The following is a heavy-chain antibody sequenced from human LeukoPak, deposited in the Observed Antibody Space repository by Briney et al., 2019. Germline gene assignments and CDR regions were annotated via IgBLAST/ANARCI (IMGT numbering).Heavy chain of an antibody. V-gene: IGHV1-46*01. CDR2: INPSGGST. J-gene: IGHJ3*02. Sequence: GPSVKVSCKASGYSFTSYYMHWVRQAPGQGLECMGIINPSGGSTSYAQKFQARVTMTRDTSTSTVYMELSSLRSEDTAVYYCARVKVVGATLAFDIWGQGTVVTVSS. D-gene: IGHD1-26*01. CDR1: GYSFTSYY. CDR3: ARVKVVGATLAFDI.